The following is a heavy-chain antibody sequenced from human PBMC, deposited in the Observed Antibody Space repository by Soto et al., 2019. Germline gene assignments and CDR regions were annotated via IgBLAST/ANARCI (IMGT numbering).Heavy chain of an antibody. CDR3: AREWGGPKGDGSGSLEIYGMDG. D-gene: IGHD3-10*01. V-gene: IGHV5-51*01. CDR2: IYPGDSDT. J-gene: IGHJ6*02. Sequence: PGESLKISCKGSGYSFTSYWIGWVRQMPGKGLEWMGIIYPGDSDTRYSPSFQGQVTISADKSISTAYVQWSSLKASDTAMYYCAREWGGPKGDGSGSLEIYGMDGWGQGTTVTVSS. CDR1: GYSFTSYW.